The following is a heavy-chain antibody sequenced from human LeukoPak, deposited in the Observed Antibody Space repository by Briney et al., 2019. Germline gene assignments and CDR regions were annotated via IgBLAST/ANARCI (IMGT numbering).Heavy chain of an antibody. D-gene: IGHD2-15*01. CDR1: GFTFSSYW. Sequence: GGSLRLSCAASGFTFSSYWMSWVRQAPGKGLEWVANIKQDGCEKYYVDSVKGRFTISRDNFKNTLALQMTSLTAEDTAVYYCSKTGPSCSPPSLDYWGQGTLVTVSS. CDR2: IKQDGCEK. J-gene: IGHJ4*02. CDR3: SKTGPSCSPPSLDY. V-gene: IGHV3-7*01.